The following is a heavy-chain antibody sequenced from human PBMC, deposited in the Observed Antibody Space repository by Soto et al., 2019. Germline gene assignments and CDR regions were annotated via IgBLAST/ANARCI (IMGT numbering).Heavy chain of an antibody. CDR2: INPNGGSK. V-gene: IGHV1-46*01. J-gene: IGHJ6*02. D-gene: IGHD5-12*01. Sequence: QLVQSGAAVRMPGATVKIACKASGYIFTSYHVHWVRQAPGQGLEWVGVINPNGGSKIYAQKLQERVRRTRDKSKRSFYLEMWNLRYGDAAIYYCARRGGSAADTNTLDGDLYYYYGMDVWGQGTTVTLSS. CDR1: GYIFTSYH. CDR3: ARRGGSAADTNTLDGDLYYYYGMDV.